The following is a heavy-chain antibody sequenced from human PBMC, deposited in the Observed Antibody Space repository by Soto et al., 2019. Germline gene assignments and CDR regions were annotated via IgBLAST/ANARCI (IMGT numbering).Heavy chain of an antibody. J-gene: IGHJ4*02. Sequence: GGSLRLSCAASGFTFSSYDLTWVRQAPGKGLEWVSSISGSGANTYYADSVKGRFTISRDNAKNSLFLQMNSLRAEDTAVYYCARGRGAAADYFDFWGQGTLVTVSS. D-gene: IGHD6-13*01. CDR3: ARGRGAAADYFDF. V-gene: IGHV3-23*01. CDR1: GFTFSSYD. CDR2: ISGSGANT.